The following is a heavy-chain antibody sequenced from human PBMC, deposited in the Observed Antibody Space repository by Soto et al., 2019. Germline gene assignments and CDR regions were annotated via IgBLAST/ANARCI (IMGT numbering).Heavy chain of an antibody. D-gene: IGHD3-3*01. V-gene: IGHV3-23*01. Sequence: EVQLLESGGGLVQPGGSLRLSCAASGFTFSSYAMSWVRQAPGKGLEWVSAISGSGGSTYYADSVKGRFTISRDNSKNTLYLQMNSLRAEDKAVYYCAKGRGGTIFGYYYGMDVWGQVTTVTVS. CDR3: AKGRGGTIFGYYYGMDV. CDR1: GFTFSSYA. J-gene: IGHJ6*02. CDR2: ISGSGGST.